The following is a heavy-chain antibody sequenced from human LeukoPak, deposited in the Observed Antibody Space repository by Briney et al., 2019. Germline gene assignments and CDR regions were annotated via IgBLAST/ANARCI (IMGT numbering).Heavy chain of an antibody. D-gene: IGHD2-2*01. Sequence: GGSLRLSCAASGFTFSSYSMNWVRQAPGKGLEWVSSISSSSSYIYYADSVKGRFTISRDNAKNSLYLQMNSLRAEDTAVYHCARRRYCSSTSCSYYFDYWGQGTLVTVSS. CDR3: ARRRYCSSTSCSYYFDY. CDR1: GFTFSSYS. V-gene: IGHV3-21*01. CDR2: ISSSSSYI. J-gene: IGHJ4*02.